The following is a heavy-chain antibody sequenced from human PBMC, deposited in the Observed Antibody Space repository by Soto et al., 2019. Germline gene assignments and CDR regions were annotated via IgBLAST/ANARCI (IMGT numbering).Heavy chain of an antibody. Sequence: QVQLQGSGPGLVRPSGTLALTCSVSGASVTDYSWTWSRQPAGRGLELIVLIYRSGSTTYNPYLERRVTMSLDTSETQFSLRLTSVTAAETAVYYCARVFYTDSGGYPRPIFDSWSQGTLVTVSS. V-gene: IGHV4-4*07. D-gene: IGHD3-22*01. CDR2: IYRSGST. CDR1: GASVTDYS. CDR3: ARVFYTDSGGYPRPIFDS. J-gene: IGHJ4*02.